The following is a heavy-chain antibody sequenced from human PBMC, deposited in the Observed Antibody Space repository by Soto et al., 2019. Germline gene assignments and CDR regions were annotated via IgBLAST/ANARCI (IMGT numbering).Heavy chain of an antibody. J-gene: IGHJ5*02. D-gene: IGHD6-13*01. CDR3: AGGISKYSSWYDSHTWFDA. V-gene: IGHV4-30-4*01. Sequence: QVQLQESGPGLVKPSQTLSLTCNVSGGPINSPDYYWTWIRQSPGKGLEWIGYLYFNGGTQYNPSLRTPLSMSLDTTNRHFPLKMRAVTGANPAVYYCAGGISKYSSWYDSHTWFDAWGQGALVTVPS. CDR2: LYFNGGT. CDR1: GGPINSPDYY.